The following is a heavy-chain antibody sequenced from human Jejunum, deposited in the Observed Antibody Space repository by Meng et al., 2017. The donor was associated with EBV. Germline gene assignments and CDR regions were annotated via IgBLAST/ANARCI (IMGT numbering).Heavy chain of an antibody. V-gene: IGHV3-74*01. CDR3: SRDLAGSYDD. Sequence: EGPLVESGGALVQPGGSLRLSCAASGFTFSTYWMHWVRQAPGKGLVWISRINENGRTTTYADSVRGRFTISRDNTKNTLYLQMNSLRAEDTAVYFCSRDLAGSYDDWGQGTLVTVSS. J-gene: IGHJ4*02. D-gene: IGHD6-25*01. CDR1: GFTFSTYW. CDR2: INENGRTT.